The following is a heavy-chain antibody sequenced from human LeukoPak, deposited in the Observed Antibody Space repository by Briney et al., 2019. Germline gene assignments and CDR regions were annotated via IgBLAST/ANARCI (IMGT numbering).Heavy chain of an antibody. J-gene: IGHJ3*02. D-gene: IGHD2-21*02. Sequence: GGSLRLSCAASGFTFSSYGMHWVRQAPGKGLEWVAVISYDGSNKYYADSVKGRFTISRDNSKNTLYLQMNSLRAEDTAVYYCAEDIRAARWVTEDAFDIWGQGTMVTVSS. CDR3: AEDIRAARWVTEDAFDI. V-gene: IGHV3-30*18. CDR2: ISYDGSNK. CDR1: GFTFSSYG.